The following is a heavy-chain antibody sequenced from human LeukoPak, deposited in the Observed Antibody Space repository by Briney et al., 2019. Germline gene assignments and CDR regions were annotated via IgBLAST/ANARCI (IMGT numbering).Heavy chain of an antibody. V-gene: IGHV4-4*07. J-gene: IGHJ6*03. CDR2: FYTTGNT. D-gene: IGHD5-18*01. Sequence: SETLSLTCTVSGGSISSYYWSWLRQPAGKGLEWIGRFYTTGNTNYNPSLKSRVTMSVDTSKNQFSLRLSSVTAADTAVYYCARWLWFSNNYYYMDVWGKGTTVTVSS. CDR3: ARWLWFSNNYYYMDV. CDR1: GGSISSYY.